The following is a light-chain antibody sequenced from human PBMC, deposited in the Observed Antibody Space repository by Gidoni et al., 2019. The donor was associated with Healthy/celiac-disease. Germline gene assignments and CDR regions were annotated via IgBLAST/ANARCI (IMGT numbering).Light chain of an antibody. Sequence: QSALTQPASVSGSPGQSITISCTGTSSDVGSYNLVSWYQQHPGKAPKIMIYAVNKWPSGAPNRFSGSKSGNTASLTISGLQAEDEADYYCCSYAGSSTLVFGGGTKLTVL. CDR1: SSDVGSYNL. CDR2: AVN. V-gene: IGLV2-23*02. J-gene: IGLJ2*01. CDR3: CSYAGSSTLV.